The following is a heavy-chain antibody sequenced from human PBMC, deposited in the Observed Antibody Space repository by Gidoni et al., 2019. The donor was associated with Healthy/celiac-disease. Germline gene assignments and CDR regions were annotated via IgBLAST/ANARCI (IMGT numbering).Heavy chain of an antibody. V-gene: IGHV1-18*01. Sequence: QVQLVQSGAEVKKPGASVKVSCKASGYTFTSYGISWVRQAPGQGLEWMGWISAYNGNTNYAQKLQGRVTMTTDTSTSTAYMELRSLRSDDTAVYYWARVDYDFWSGYYWEDYWGQGTLVTVSS. CDR2: ISAYNGNT. J-gene: IGHJ4*02. CDR1: GYTFTSYG. D-gene: IGHD3-3*01. CDR3: ARVDYDFWSGYYWEDY.